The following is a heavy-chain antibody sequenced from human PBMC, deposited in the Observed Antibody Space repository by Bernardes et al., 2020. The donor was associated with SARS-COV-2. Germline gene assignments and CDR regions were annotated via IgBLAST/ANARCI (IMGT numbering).Heavy chain of an antibody. V-gene: IGHV3-74*01. CDR3: ARVGGYHPFDY. D-gene: IGHD6-25*01. CDR1: GFAVSSFR. J-gene: IGHJ4*02. CDR2: IDGGATTT. Sequence: GGSLILSCAASGFAVSSFRMHWVRQVAGKGLEWLSYIDGGATTTNYADSVRGRFTISRDNARNILFLQMDRLRVDDTAVYFCARVGGYHPFDYWGQGNLVTVSS.